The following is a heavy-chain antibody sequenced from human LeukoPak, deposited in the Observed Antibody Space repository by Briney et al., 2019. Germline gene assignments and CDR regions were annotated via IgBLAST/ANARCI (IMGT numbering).Heavy chain of an antibody. V-gene: IGHV3-48*04. CDR1: GFTFSNYW. Sequence: GGSLRLSCAASGFTFSNYWMSWVRQAPGKGVEWVSYISSSGSTIYYADSVKGRFTISRDNAKNSLYLQMDSLRAEDTAVYYCARGYSSSWSDAFDIWGQGTMVTVSS. CDR3: ARGYSSSWSDAFDI. CDR2: ISSSGSTI. J-gene: IGHJ3*02. D-gene: IGHD6-13*01.